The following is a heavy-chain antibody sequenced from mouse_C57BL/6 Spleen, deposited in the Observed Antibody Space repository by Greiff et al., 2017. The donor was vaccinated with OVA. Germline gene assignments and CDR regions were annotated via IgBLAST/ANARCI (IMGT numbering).Heavy chain of an antibody. J-gene: IGHJ2*01. D-gene: IGHD1-1*01. CDR1: GYTFTNYW. V-gene: IGHV1-63*01. CDR2: IYPGGGYT. Sequence: QVQLQQSGAELVRPGTSVKMSCKASGYTFTNYWIGWAKQRPGHGLEWIGDIYPGGGYTNYNEKFKGKATLTADKSSSTAYMQFSSLTSEDSAIYYCARISIYYGSSYGDYWGQGTTRTVSS. CDR3: ARISIYYGSSYGDY.